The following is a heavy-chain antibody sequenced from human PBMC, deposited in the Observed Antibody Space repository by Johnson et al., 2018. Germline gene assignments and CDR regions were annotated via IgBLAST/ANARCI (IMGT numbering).Heavy chain of an antibody. CDR3: AKAKGGQLAVAIPGPLLAFDS. Sequence: VQLVESGGGLVQPGRSLRLSCAASGLTFDDYAMHWVRQAPGKGLERVSGSSWNSGSIGYADSVKGRFTISRDNAKSSLYLQMNSPRAEDTALYYCAKAKGGQLAVAIPGPLLAFDSWGQGPMVTVSS. J-gene: IGHJ3*02. V-gene: IGHV3-9*01. CDR2: SSWNSGSI. D-gene: IGHD6-19*01. CDR1: GLTFDDYA.